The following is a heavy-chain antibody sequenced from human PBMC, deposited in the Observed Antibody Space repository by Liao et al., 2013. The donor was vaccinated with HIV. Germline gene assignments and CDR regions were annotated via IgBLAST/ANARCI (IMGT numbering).Heavy chain of an antibody. J-gene: IGHJ4*02. V-gene: IGHV4-30-2*01. CDR3: ARGTAPVGYTSSHFDY. Sequence: QVQLQESGSGLVKPSQTLSLTCAVSGGSISSGTYSWSWIRQPPGKGLEWIGYIYHFGSTYYNPSLKSRVTMSLDRSKNQFSLKLSSVTAADTAVYFCARGTAPVGYTSSHFDYWGQGTLVTVSS. D-gene: IGHD6-13*01. CDR2: IYHFGST. CDR1: GGSISSGTYS.